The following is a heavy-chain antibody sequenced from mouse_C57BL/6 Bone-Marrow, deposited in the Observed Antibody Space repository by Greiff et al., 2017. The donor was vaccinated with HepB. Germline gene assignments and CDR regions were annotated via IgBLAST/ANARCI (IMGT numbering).Heavy chain of an antibody. CDR2: INPNNGGT. Sequence: EVQLQQSGPELVKPGASVKISCKASGYTFTDYYMNWVKQSHGKSLEWIGDINPNNGGTSYNQKFKGKATLTVDKSSSPAYMELRSLTSEDSAVYYCARSRISYDGYYGYYAMDYWGQGTSVTVSS. D-gene: IGHD2-3*01. V-gene: IGHV1-26*01. CDR1: GYTFTDYY. CDR3: ARSRISYDGYYGYYAMDY. J-gene: IGHJ4*01.